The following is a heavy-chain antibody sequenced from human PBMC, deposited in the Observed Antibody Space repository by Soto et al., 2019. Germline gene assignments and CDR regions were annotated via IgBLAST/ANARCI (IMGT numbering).Heavy chain of an antibody. J-gene: IGHJ4*02. V-gene: IGHV3-13*04. Sequence: PGGSLRLSCAASGFTFSSYDMHWVRQATGKGLEWVSAIGTAGDTYYPGSVKGRFTISRENAKNTLYLQMNSLRAEDTAVYYCARHGYNYGGGYFDYWGQGTLVTVSS. CDR1: GFTFSSYD. D-gene: IGHD5-18*01. CDR2: IGTAGDT. CDR3: ARHGYNYGGGYFDY.